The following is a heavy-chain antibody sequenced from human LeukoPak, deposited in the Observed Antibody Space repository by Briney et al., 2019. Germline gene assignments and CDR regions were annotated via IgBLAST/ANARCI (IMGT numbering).Heavy chain of an antibody. CDR2: IYYSGST. J-gene: IGHJ4*02. V-gene: IGHV4-59*01. D-gene: IGHD3-10*01. Sequence: PSETLSLTYTVSGGSISSYYWSWIRQPPGKGLEWIGYIYYSGSTNYNPSLKSRVTISVDTSKNQFSLKLSSVTAADTAVYYCARGLVQGTLVFDYWGQGTLVTVSS. CDR3: ARGLVQGTLVFDY. CDR1: GGSISSYY.